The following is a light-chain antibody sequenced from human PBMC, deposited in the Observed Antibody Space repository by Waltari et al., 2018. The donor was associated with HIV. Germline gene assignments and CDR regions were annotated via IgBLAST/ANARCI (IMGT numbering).Light chain of an antibody. Sequence: DVVMPQSPDVLVGSLGARVTINCKSSQSILSDSNKKSYLAWDQQRPGQPPNLLVYWSSTRESVVPARFSGSGSGTDFTLSISNLQAEDAAIYYCQQYYRTPPAFGQGTKVEI. CDR1: QSILSDSNKKSY. CDR3: QQYYRTPPA. J-gene: IGKJ1*01. CDR2: WSS. V-gene: IGKV4-1*01.